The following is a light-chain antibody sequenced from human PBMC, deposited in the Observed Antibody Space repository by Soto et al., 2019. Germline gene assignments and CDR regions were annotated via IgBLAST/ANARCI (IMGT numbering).Light chain of an antibody. CDR3: QQYYSYPGT. CDR1: QGISSY. V-gene: IGKV1-8*01. CDR2: AAS. J-gene: IGKJ3*01. Sequence: AIRMTQSPSSFSASTGDRVTITCRASQGISSYLAWYQQKPGKAPKLLIYAASTLQSRVPSRFSGSGSGTDFTRTISFLQSEDVATYYCQQYYSYPGTFGPGTKVDIK.